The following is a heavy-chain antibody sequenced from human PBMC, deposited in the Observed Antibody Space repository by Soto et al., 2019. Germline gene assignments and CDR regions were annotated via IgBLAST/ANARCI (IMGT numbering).Heavy chain of an antibody. CDR2: IIPIFDTA. J-gene: IGHJ6*02. CDR3: ASAQWIYGFDV. CDR1: GGSFSSYG. Sequence: QVQLVQSGSEVKKPGSSVKVSCKASGGSFSSYGITWVRQVPGQGLEWMGTIIPIFDTANYAQKFQGRVTITADKSTTTGYMELKSLRSEDTAVYYCASAQWIYGFDVWGQGTTVTVSS. V-gene: IGHV1-69*06. D-gene: IGHD6-19*01.